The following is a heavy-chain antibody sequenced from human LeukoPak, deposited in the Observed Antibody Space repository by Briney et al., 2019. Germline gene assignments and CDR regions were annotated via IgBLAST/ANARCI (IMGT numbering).Heavy chain of an antibody. CDR1: GLTVSSNY. V-gene: IGHV3-66*01. CDR3: LVAAGGNYYYGIDV. CDR2: IYSGGST. J-gene: IGHJ6*02. D-gene: IGHD6-13*01. Sequence: PGGSLRLSCAASGLTVSSNYMSWVRQAPGKGLEWVSGIYSGGSTYYTESVKGRFTISRDNSKNTLYLQMNSLRAEDTAVYYCLVAAGGNYYYGIDVWGQGTTVTVSS.